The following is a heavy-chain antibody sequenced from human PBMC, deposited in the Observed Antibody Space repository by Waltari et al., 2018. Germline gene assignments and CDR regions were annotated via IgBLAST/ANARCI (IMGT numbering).Heavy chain of an antibody. Sequence: QVQLQESGPGLVKPSETLSLTCAVSGYSISSGYYWGWIRQPPGKGLEWIGSIYHSGSTYYNPSLKSRVTISGDTAKNQFALKLSSVTAADTAVYYCARDPEAAEFPYNWFDPWGLGTLVTVSS. CDR2: IYHSGST. CDR3: ARDPEAAEFPYNWFDP. D-gene: IGHD6-13*01. CDR1: GYSISSGYY. V-gene: IGHV4-38-2*02. J-gene: IGHJ5*02.